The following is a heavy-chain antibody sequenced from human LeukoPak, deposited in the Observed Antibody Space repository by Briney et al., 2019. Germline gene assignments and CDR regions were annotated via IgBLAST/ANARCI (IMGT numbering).Heavy chain of an antibody. CDR3: ATTSGWYPKYFDY. J-gene: IGHJ4*02. V-gene: IGHV3-23*01. CDR1: GFTFSSYP. Sequence: GGSLRLSCAASGFTFSSYPMSWVRQAPGKGLEWVSAISGGGGDTYYADSVKGRFTISRDNSKNTLYLQMNSLRAEDTALYYCATTSGWYPKYFDYWGQGTLVTVSS. CDR2: ISGGGGDT. D-gene: IGHD6-19*01.